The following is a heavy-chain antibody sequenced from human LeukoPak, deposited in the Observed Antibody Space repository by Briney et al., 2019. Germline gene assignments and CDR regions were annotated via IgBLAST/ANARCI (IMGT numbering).Heavy chain of an antibody. V-gene: IGHV3-30*02. Sequence: GGSLRLSCAASGFTFSSYGMHWVRRAPGKGLEWVAFIRYDGSNKYYADSVKGRFTISRDNSKNTLYLQMNSLRAEDTAVYYCAKGLDIVVVVAATTEYFQHWGQGTLVTVSS. D-gene: IGHD2-15*01. J-gene: IGHJ1*01. CDR2: IRYDGSNK. CDR3: AKGLDIVVVVAATTEYFQH. CDR1: GFTFSSYG.